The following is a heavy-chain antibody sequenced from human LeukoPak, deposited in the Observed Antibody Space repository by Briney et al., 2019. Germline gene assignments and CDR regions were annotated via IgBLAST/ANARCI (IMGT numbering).Heavy chain of an antibody. CDR3: AKLHNLNCDY. V-gene: IGHV3-53*01. Sequence: GGSLRLSCAASGFTVSSNYMSWVRQAPGKGLEWVSVIYSGGSTYYADSVKGRFTISGDNSKNTLYLQMNNLRPEDTAVYYCAKLHNLNCDYWGLGTLVTVSS. J-gene: IGHJ4*02. CDR2: IYSGGST. D-gene: IGHD1-14*01. CDR1: GFTVSSNY.